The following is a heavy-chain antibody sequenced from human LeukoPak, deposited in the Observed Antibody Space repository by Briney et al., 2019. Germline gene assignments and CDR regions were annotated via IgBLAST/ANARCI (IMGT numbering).Heavy chain of an antibody. J-gene: IGHJ4*02. D-gene: IGHD1-26*01. Sequence: GGSLRLSCAASGFTFSSYAMHWVRQAPGKGLVWVSRVKSDGSSTSYADSVKGRFTISRDNSRNTLYLQMNSLRAEDTAVYYCAKDQRGGIVTIFDDWGQGTLVTVSS. CDR1: GFTFSSYA. CDR3: AKDQRGGIVTIFDD. V-gene: IGHV3-74*01. CDR2: VKSDGSST.